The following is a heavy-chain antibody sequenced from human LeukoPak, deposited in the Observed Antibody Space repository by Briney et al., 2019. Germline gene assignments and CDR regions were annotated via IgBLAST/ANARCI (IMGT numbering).Heavy chain of an antibody. CDR3: AREEGYCSSTRCYFGWFDP. CDR1: GYTFSSYY. CDR2: INTSRGST. Sequence: ASVKVSCKASGYTFSSYYLHWVRQAPGQGLEWMGIINTSRGSTSYAQKFQGRVTMTRDMSTSTVYMELSSLTSEDTAIYYCAREEGYCSSTRCYFGWFDPWGQGTLVTVSS. D-gene: IGHD2-2*01. J-gene: IGHJ5*02. V-gene: IGHV1-46*01.